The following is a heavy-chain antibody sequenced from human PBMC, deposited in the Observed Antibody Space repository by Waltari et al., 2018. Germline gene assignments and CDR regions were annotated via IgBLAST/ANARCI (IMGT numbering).Heavy chain of an antibody. CDR1: GFSFSTSN. CDR2: ISASSSSI. D-gene: IGHD1-26*01. Sequence: EAQLVESGGGLVKPGGSLRLSCAASGFSFSTSNMNWVRQAPGKGLGWVSSISASSSSIYYADSLKCRFTISRDKTKNSLYLQMNSLRGDDTAVYYCVRRGSGSLLGAFDIWGQGTMVTVSS. V-gene: IGHV3-21*02. J-gene: IGHJ3*02. CDR3: VRRGSGSLLGAFDI.